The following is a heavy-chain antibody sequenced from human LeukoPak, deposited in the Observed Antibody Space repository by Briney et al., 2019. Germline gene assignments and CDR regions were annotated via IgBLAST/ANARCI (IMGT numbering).Heavy chain of an antibody. CDR1: GGSITTSDFD. CDR2: ISSSGKA. J-gene: IGHJ5*02. Sequence: PSETLSLTCTVSGGSITTSDFDWAWIRQPPGQGFEWIATISSSGKAYYYPSLMSRVTISVDTSKNQFSLKLSSVTAADTAVYYCARPVRGRYNWFDPWGQGTLVTVSS. V-gene: IGHV4-39*07. CDR3: ARPVRGRYNWFDP. D-gene: IGHD3-16*01.